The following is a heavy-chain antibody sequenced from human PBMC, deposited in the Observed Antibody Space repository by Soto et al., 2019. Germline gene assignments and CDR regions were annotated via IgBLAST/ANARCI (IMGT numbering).Heavy chain of an antibody. CDR1: GFTFSSYW. CDR2: IKQDGSEK. J-gene: IGHJ3*02. Sequence: GGSLRLSCAASGFTFSSYWMSWVRQAPGKGLEWVANIKQDGSEKYYVDSVKGRFTISRDNAKNSLYLQMNSLRAEDTAVYYCARGGSGCSVEAFDIWGRGTLVTV. CDR3: ARGGSGCSVEAFDI. V-gene: IGHV3-7*03. D-gene: IGHD2-15*01.